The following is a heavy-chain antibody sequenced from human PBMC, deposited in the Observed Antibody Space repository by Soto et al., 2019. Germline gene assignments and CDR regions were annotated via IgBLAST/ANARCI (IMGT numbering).Heavy chain of an antibody. V-gene: IGHV3-33*01. D-gene: IGHD2-2*01. Sequence: GGSLRLSCAASGFTFSSYGMHWVRQAPGKGLEWVAVIGYDGSNKYYAESVKGRFTISRDNSKNTLYLQMNSLRAEDTAVYYCARDPTGDIVVVPAATYAFDIWGQGTMVTVSS. CDR2: IGYDGSNK. J-gene: IGHJ3*02. CDR1: GFTFSSYG. CDR3: ARDPTGDIVVVPAATYAFDI.